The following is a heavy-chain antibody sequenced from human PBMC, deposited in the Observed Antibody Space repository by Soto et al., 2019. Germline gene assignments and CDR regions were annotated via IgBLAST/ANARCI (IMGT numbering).Heavy chain of an antibody. CDR2: IYYSGST. CDR1: GGSISSGDYY. D-gene: IGHD3-3*01. CDR3: ARGNDFWSGYPYGMDV. V-gene: IGHV4-30-4*01. J-gene: IGHJ6*02. Sequence: PSETLSLTCTVSGGSISSGDYYWSWIRQPPGKGLEWIGYIYYSGSTYYNPSLKSRVTISVDTSKNQFSLKLSSVTAADTAVYYCARGNDFWSGYPYGMDVWGQGTKVTVSS.